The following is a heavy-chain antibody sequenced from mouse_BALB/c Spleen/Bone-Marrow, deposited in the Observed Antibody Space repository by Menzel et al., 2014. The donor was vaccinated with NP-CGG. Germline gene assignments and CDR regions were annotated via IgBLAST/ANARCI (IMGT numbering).Heavy chain of an antibody. Sequence: EVKLLESGGGLVQPGGSLKLSCAASGFDFSRYWVGWVRQAPGKGLGWIGEINPDSTTINYTPSLKYKFIISRDNAKNTLFLQMSNVRSEDTALYYCARLGYYGGFAYWGQGTLVTVSA. CDR3: ARLGYYGGFAY. CDR2: INPDSTTI. CDR1: GFDFSRYW. D-gene: IGHD2-3*01. J-gene: IGHJ3*01. V-gene: IGHV4-1*02.